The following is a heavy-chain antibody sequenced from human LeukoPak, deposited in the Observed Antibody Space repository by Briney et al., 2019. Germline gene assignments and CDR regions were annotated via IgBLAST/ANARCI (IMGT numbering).Heavy chain of an antibody. CDR3: ARDIGLVAMNAFDI. D-gene: IGHD5-12*01. CDR1: GGSISSGGYY. Sequence: SETLSLTCTVSGGSISSGGYYWSWIRQHPGKGLEWIGYIYYSGSTYYNPSLKSRVTISVDTSKNQFSLKLSSVTAADTAVYYCARDIGLVAMNAFDIWGQGTMVTVSS. J-gene: IGHJ3*02. CDR2: IYYSGST. V-gene: IGHV4-31*03.